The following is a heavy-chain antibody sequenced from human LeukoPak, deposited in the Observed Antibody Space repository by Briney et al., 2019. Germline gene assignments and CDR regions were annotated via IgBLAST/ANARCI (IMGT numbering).Heavy chain of an antibody. CDR3: ARATTASARDH. CDR1: GFTVSSNY. V-gene: IGHV3-7*01. CDR2: LNQDADRE. D-gene: IGHD1-14*01. J-gene: IGHJ4*02. Sequence: GGSLRLSCAASGFTVSSNYMSWVRQAPGKGLEWVASLNQDADREYYVDSVKGRFTISRDNAKNSLYLQMDSLRVEDTAVYYCARATTASARDHWGQGTLVTVSS.